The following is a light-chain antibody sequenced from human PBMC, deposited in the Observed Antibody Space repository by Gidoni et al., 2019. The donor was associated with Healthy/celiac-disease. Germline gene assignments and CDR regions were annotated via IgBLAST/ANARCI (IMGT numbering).Light chain of an antibody. CDR2: AAS. V-gene: IGKV1-39*01. CDR3: QQSYSTPLT. J-gene: IGKJ4*01. Sequence: IQMTQSPSSLSASVGDRVTITCRARQSISSYLNWDQQKPGKAPKLLIYAASSLQSGVPSRFSGSGSGTDFTLTISSLQPEDFATYYCQQSYSTPLTFGGGTKVEIK. CDR1: QSISSY.